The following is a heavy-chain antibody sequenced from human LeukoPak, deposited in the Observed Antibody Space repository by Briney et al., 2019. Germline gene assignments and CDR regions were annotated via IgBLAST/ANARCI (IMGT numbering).Heavy chain of an antibody. D-gene: IGHD3-10*01. J-gene: IGHJ6*03. CDR1: GYTFTSYY. CDR2: INPTGGST. V-gene: IGHV1-46*01. Sequence: ASVKVSCKASGYTFTSYYMHWVRQAPGEGLEWMGIINPTGGSTSYAQKFQGRVTMTRDTSTSTVYMELSSLRSEDTAVYYCARDSPVLLWFGDSSPYYYMDVWGKGTTVTISS. CDR3: ARDSPVLLWFGDSSPYYYMDV.